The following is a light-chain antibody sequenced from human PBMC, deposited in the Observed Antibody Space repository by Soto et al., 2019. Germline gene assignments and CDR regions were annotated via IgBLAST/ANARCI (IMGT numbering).Light chain of an antibody. CDR2: GAS. CDR3: QQYNDWPPYT. CDR1: QSVSSY. V-gene: IGKV3-15*01. Sequence: ETVMTQSPATLSVSPGERATLSCRASQSVSSYLAWYQLKPGQPPRLLIYGASTRATGIPARFSGSGSGTEFTLSISSLQSEDFAVYYCQQYNDWPPYTFGQGTKLEIK. J-gene: IGKJ2*01.